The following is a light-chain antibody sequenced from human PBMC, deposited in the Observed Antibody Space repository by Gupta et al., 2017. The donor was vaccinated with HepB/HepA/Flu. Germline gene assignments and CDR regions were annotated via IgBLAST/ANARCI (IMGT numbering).Light chain of an antibody. Sequence: DIQMTQSPSSLSASVGDRVTITCQTSQDISNYLNWYQQKPGKAPKLLIYDASNLETGVPSRFSGSGSGTDFTFTISSLQPEDFATYYCQQYNNLHTFGQGTQVEIK. CDR3: QQYNNLHT. CDR2: DAS. CDR1: QDISNY. V-gene: IGKV1-33*01. J-gene: IGKJ5*01.